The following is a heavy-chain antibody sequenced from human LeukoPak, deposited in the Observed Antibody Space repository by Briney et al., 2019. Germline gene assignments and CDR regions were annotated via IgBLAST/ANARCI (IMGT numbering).Heavy chain of an antibody. Sequence: SETLSLTCTVSGYSITSGYFWGWIRQPPGKGLEWIGSIYHSGSTYYNPSLNSRVTISVDTSNNQFSLKLSSVTAADTAVYYCARENGRYCSSASCYSFDYWGQGTPVSVSS. J-gene: IGHJ4*02. CDR2: IYHSGST. CDR1: GYSITSGYF. CDR3: ARENGRYCSSASCYSFDY. D-gene: IGHD2-2*01. V-gene: IGHV4-38-2*02.